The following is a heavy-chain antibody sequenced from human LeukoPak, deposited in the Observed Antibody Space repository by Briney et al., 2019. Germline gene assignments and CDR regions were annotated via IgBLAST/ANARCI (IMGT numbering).Heavy chain of an antibody. Sequence: PGGSLRLSCAASGFTFSSYSMNWVRQAPGRGLEWVSSFGNDGLTYYADSVKGRFIISRDNSKNTLYLQMNSLRAEDTAVYYCAKLLVEGYFDYWGQGTLVTVSS. CDR1: GFTFSSYS. J-gene: IGHJ4*02. CDR2: FGNDGLT. CDR3: AKLLVEGYFDY. V-gene: IGHV3-23*01. D-gene: IGHD2-15*01.